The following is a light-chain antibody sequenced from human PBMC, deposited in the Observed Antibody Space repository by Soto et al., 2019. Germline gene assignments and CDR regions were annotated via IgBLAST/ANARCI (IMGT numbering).Light chain of an antibody. CDR1: SGSIASNY. CDR2: EDN. J-gene: IGLJ2*01. V-gene: IGLV6-57*04. Sequence: FILAQPHSVSESPGKTVTISCTRSSGSIASNYVQWYQQRPGSAPTTVIYEDNQRPSGVPDRFSGSIDSSSNSASLTISGLKTEDEADYYCQSYDSSIVVFGGGTNVTVL. CDR3: QSYDSSIVV.